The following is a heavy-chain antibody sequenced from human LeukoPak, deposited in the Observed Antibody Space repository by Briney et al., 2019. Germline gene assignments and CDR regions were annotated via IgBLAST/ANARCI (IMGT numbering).Heavy chain of an antibody. CDR1: GDSIIGYY. Sequence: SETLSLTCTVSGDSIIGYYWSWIRQPPGKGLEWIGYIRYSGSANYNPSLKSRVTISVDTSKNQFSLTLVSLTAADTAVYYCVRGERLGPDIWGQGTLVTVSS. J-gene: IGHJ3*02. D-gene: IGHD3-16*01. CDR2: IRYSGSA. V-gene: IGHV4-59*01. CDR3: VRGERLGPDI.